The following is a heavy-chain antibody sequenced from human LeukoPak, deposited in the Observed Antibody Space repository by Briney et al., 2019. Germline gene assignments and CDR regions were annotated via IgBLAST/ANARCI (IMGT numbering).Heavy chain of an antibody. CDR2: IKQDGSDK. V-gene: IGHV3-7*01. CDR1: GFTFSNYW. D-gene: IGHD5-12*01. CDR3: ARDSYSGYDRLLN. J-gene: IGHJ4*02. Sequence: GGSLRLSCAASGFTFSNYWMSWVRQAPGKGLEWVANIKQDGSDKFYVDSVKGRFTISRDNAKNSLSLQMNSLRGEDTAVYYCARDSYSGYDRLLNWGQGTLVTVSS.